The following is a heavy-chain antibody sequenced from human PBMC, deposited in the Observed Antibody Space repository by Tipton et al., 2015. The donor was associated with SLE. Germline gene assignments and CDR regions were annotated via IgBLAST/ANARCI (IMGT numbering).Heavy chain of an antibody. CDR2: INHSGST. CDR3: AGVSRDAFEI. J-gene: IGHJ3*02. D-gene: IGHD5/OR15-5a*01. Sequence: LRLSCAASGFTFSSYAMSWVRQAPGKGLEWIGEINHSGSTNYNPSLKSRVTISVDTSKNQFSLKLGSVTAADTAVYYCAGVSRDAFEIWGQGTMVTVSS. V-gene: IGHV4-34*08. CDR1: GFTFSSYA.